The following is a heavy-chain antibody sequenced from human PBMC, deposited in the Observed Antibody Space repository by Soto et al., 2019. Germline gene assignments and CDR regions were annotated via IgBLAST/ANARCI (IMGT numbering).Heavy chain of an antibody. CDR3: AREAYPNSSPPYYFDY. V-gene: IGHV6-1*01. CDR1: GDSVSSNSAA. D-gene: IGHD1-1*01. J-gene: IGHJ4*02. CDR2: TYYRSKWYN. Sequence: KQSQTLSLPCAISGDSVSSNSAAWNWTRQSPSRGLEWLGRTYYRSKWYNDYAVSVKSRITINPDTSKNQFSLQLKSVTPEDTAVYYCAREAYPNSSPPYYFDYWGQGTLVTVSS.